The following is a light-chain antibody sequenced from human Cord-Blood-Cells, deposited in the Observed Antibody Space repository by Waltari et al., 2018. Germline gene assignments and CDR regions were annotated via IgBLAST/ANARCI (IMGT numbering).Light chain of an antibody. Sequence: QSALTQPASVSGSPGQSITISCTGTSSDVGGYNYVSRYQQHPGKAPKLMIYDVSNRPSGVSNRCSGSKSGNTASLTISGLQAEDEADYYCSSYTSSSVVFGGGTKLTVL. CDR2: DVS. J-gene: IGLJ2*01. CDR1: SSDVGGYNY. CDR3: SSYTSSSVV. V-gene: IGLV2-14*01.